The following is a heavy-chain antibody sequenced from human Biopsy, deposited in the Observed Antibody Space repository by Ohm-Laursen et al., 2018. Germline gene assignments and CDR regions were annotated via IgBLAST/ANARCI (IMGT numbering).Heavy chain of an antibody. Sequence: ASVKVSCKASGGTFSNYAIGWVRQAPGEGLEWMGGIIAVSGLVNYAPKFQGRVSITADKSTTTAYMELSNLKSEDTAVYYCATPFQYYDSWGGYPPFDHWGQGTLVTVSS. V-gene: IGHV1-69*10. CDR3: ATPFQYYDSWGGYPPFDH. J-gene: IGHJ4*02. D-gene: IGHD3-3*01. CDR2: IIAVSGLV. CDR1: GGTFSNYA.